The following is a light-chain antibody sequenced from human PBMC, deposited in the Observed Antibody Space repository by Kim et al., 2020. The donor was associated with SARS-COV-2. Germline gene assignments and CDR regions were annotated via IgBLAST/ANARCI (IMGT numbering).Light chain of an antibody. CDR1: QSVKNS. CDR2: DAI. V-gene: IGKV3-11*01. Sequence: LSPGERATLSCRASQSVKNSVGWYQQKPGQAPRLLMYDAIDRADGIPVRFSGSGSGTDFTLTVNSLEPEDFAIYYCQQRSNWPWTFGQGTKVDIK. J-gene: IGKJ1*01. CDR3: QQRSNWPWT.